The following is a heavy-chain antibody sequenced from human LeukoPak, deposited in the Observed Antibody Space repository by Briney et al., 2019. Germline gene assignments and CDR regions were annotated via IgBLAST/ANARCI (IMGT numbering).Heavy chain of an antibody. CDR2: INRHGNT. J-gene: IGHJ5*02. CDR3: ARVISAPGFHWFDP. D-gene: IGHD6-13*01. V-gene: IGHV4-34*01. Sequence: SETLSLTCAVSGEPFSGYYWGWIRQPPGKGLELIGEINRHGNTDYNPSLKSRVTISVDTSKNQFSLKLSSVTAADTAVYYCARVISAPGFHWFDPWGQGTLVTVSS. CDR1: GEPFSGYY.